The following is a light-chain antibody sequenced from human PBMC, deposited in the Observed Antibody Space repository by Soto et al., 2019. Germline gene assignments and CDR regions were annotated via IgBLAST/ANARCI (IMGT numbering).Light chain of an antibody. J-gene: IGKJ1*01. CDR2: VAS. CDR3: QQAYGAPPT. CDR1: QSITTF. Sequence: DIQVTQSPSSLSASVGDRVTITCRASQSITTFLNWYQQKPGNAPKLLIYVASSLQTGVPSRFSGSGSGTDFNLTISSLQREDFATYYCQQAYGAPPTFGQGTKVEIK. V-gene: IGKV1-39*01.